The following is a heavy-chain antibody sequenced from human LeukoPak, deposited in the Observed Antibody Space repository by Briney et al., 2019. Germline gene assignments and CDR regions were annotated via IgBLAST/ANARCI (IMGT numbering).Heavy chain of an antibody. CDR3: AKGGSYAPLDI. J-gene: IGHJ4*02. CDR1: GFTFSDSA. V-gene: IGHV3-23*01. D-gene: IGHD1-26*01. CDR2: ISTSGGDA. Sequence: QPGGSLRLSCTASGFTFSDSAMTWVRQAPGRGLEWVSAISTSGGDAIYTDSVKDRSTISRDNPKNTLYLQMNSLRAEDTAIYYCAKGGSYAPLDIWGQGTLVTVSS.